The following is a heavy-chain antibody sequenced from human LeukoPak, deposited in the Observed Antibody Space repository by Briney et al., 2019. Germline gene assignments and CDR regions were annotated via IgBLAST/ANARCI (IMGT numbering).Heavy chain of an antibody. CDR2: ISSSGSTI. CDR1: GFALSSYS. D-gene: IGHD6-19*01. CDR3: ASQFSGWYMDY. V-gene: IGHV3-48*04. Sequence: GGSLRLSCVASGFALSSYSMNWVRQAPGKGLEWVSYISSSGSTIYYADSVRGRFTISRDNTQNSVYLQMNSLGADDTGIYYCASQFSGWYMDYWGQGILVTVSS. J-gene: IGHJ4*02.